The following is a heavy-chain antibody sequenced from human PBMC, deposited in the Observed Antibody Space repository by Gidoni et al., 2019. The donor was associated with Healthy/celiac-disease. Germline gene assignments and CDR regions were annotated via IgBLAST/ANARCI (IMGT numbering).Heavy chain of an antibody. V-gene: IGHV4-39*01. CDR2: IYYSGST. Sequence: QLQLQESGPGLVKPSETLSLTCTVSGGSISSSSYYWGWIRQPPGKGLEWIGSIYYSGSTYYNPSLKSRVTISVDTSKNQFSLKLSSVTAADTAVYYCARLWFGELSYFDYWGQGTLVTVSS. D-gene: IGHD3-10*01. CDR1: GGSISSSSYY. CDR3: ARLWFGELSYFDY. J-gene: IGHJ4*02.